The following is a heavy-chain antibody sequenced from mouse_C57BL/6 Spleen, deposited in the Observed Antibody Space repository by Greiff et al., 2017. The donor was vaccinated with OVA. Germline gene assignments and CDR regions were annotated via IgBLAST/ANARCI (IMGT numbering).Heavy chain of an antibody. CDR2: IHPNSGST. D-gene: IGHD4-1*01. J-gene: IGHJ3*01. V-gene: IGHV1-64*01. CDR1: GYTFTSYW. Sequence: QVQLQQPGAELVKPGASVKLSCKASGYTFTSYWMHWVKQRPGQGLEWIGMIHPNSGSTNYNEKFKSKATLTVDKSSSTAYMQLSSLTSEDSAVYYCARDWDEFAYWGQGTLVTVSA. CDR3: ARDWDEFAY.